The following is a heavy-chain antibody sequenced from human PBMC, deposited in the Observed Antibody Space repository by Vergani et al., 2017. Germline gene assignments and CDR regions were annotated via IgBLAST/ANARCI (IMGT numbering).Heavy chain of an antibody. CDR3: AKDPRYSSSWYDYYYGMDV. J-gene: IGHJ6*02. V-gene: IGHV3-23*01. CDR1: GFTFSSYA. D-gene: IGHD6-13*01. CDR2: ISGSGGST. Sequence: EVQLLESGGGLVQPGGSLRLSCAASGFTFSSYAMSWVRQAPGKGLEWVSAISGSGGSTYYADSVKCRFTISRDNSKNTLYLQMNSLRAEDTAVYYCAKDPRYSSSWYDYYYGMDVWGQGTTVTVSS.